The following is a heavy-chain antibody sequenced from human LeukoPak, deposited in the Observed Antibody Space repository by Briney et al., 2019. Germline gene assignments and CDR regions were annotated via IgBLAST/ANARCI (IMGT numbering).Heavy chain of an antibody. CDR1: GFRFYDYY. Sequence: PGGSLRLSCAASGFRFYDYYMTWVRQAPGKGLEWISYISGSGTVISYADSVKGRFSISRDTASNSVYLHMNSLRVDDTAVYYCARVPSTNRHYFQEWGQGTLVTVSS. CDR3: ARVPSTNRHYFQE. V-gene: IGHV3-11*04. D-gene: IGHD3-10*01. CDR2: ISGSGTVI. J-gene: IGHJ1*01.